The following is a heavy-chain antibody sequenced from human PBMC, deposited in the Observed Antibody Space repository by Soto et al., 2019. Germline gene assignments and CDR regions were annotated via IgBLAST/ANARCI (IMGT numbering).Heavy chain of an antibody. V-gene: IGHV1-69*08. CDR3: ARDLGYGAHGTPEWSGFWFDP. CDR2: IIPILGIA. Sequence: QVQLVQSGAEVKKPGSSVKVSCKASGGTFSSYTISWVRQAPGQGLEWMGRIIPILGIANYAQKFQGRVTITADKSTSTAYMELSSLRSEDTAVYYCARDLGYGAHGTPEWSGFWFDPWGQGTLVTVSS. J-gene: IGHJ5*02. CDR1: GGTFSSYT. D-gene: IGHD4-17*01.